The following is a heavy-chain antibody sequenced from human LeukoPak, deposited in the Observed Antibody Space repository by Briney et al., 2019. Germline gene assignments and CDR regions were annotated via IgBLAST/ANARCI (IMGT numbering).Heavy chain of an antibody. D-gene: IGHD1-1*01. V-gene: IGHV4-34*01. CDR3: AIPLGQGNEYGMDV. J-gene: IGHJ6*02. Sequence: PSETLSLTCAVYGGSFSGYYWSWISQSPGKGMEWIGEINHSGSTNYNPSLKSRVTISVDTSKNQFSLKLTSVTAADTAVYYCAIPLGQGNEYGMDVWGQGTTVTVSS. CDR1: GGSFSGYY. CDR2: INHSGST.